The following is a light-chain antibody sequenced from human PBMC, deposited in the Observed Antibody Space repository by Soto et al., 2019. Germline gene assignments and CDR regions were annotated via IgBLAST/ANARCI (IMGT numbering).Light chain of an antibody. CDR1: SGHSSYA. V-gene: IGLV4-69*01. CDR2: LNSDGSH. CDR3: QTWGTGIPWV. J-gene: IGLJ3*02. Sequence: QPVLTQSPSTSASLGASVKLTCTLSSGHSSYAIAWHQQQPEKGPRYLMKLNSDGSHSKGDGIPDRFSGSSSGAERYLTISSRQSEDEADYYCQTWGTGIPWVFGGGTKLTVL.